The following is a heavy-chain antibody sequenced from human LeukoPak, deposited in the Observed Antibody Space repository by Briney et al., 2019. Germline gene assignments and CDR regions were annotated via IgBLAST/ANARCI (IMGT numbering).Heavy chain of an antibody. CDR1: GGSISSYY. CDR2: IYYSGST. Sequence: SETLSLTCTVSGGSISSYYWSWIRQPPGKGLEWIGYIYYSGSTNYNPSLKSRVTISVDTSKNQFSLTAADTAVYYCARTTEGGYTYGYFYYYYMDVWGKGTTVTISS. J-gene: IGHJ6*03. V-gene: IGHV4-59*01. D-gene: IGHD5-18*01. CDR3: ARTTEGGYTYGYFYYYYMDV.